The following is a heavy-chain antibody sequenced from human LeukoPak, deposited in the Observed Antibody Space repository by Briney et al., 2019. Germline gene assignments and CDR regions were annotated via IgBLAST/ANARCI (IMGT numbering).Heavy chain of an antibody. J-gene: IGHJ4*02. CDR3: TRVGYIDEGIDY. CDR2: IYSGGST. D-gene: IGHD5-24*01. V-gene: IGHV3-53*01. CDR1: GFTVSSNY. Sequence: GGSLRLSCAASGFTVSSNYMSWVRQAPGKGLEWVSVIYSGGSTYYADSVKGRFTISRDNAKNSLYLQMNSLRAEDTAIYYCTRVGYIDEGIDYWGQGTLVTVSS.